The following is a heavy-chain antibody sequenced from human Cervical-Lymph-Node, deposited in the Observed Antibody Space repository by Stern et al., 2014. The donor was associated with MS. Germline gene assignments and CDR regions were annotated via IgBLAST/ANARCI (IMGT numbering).Heavy chain of an antibody. J-gene: IGHJ4*02. CDR2: MNPQSGDP. D-gene: IGHD3-10*01. Sequence: VQLVQSGAEVREPGASVKVSCKASGYTFTAYYVHWVRQARGQGLEWMGRMNPQSGDPNYAQNFQGRVTMTRDTSISTAYMELSSLKYDDTAVYYCVGRGDGGFDHWGQGTLVTVS. V-gene: IGHV1-2*06. CDR3: VGRGDGGFDH. CDR1: GYTFTAYY.